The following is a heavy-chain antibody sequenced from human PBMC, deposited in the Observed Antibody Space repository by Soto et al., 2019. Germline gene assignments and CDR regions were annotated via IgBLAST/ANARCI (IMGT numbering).Heavy chain of an antibody. J-gene: IGHJ4*02. V-gene: IGHV3-30*18. CDR3: AKELGD. CDR2: ISYDGSNK. Sequence: VQLVESGGGVVQPGRSLRLSCAASGFTFSSYGMHWVRQAPGKGLEWVAVISYDGSNKYYADSVKGRVTISRDNSKNTLYLQMNSLRAEDTAVYYCAKELGDWGQGTLVTVSS. CDR1: GFTFSSYG. D-gene: IGHD3-16*01.